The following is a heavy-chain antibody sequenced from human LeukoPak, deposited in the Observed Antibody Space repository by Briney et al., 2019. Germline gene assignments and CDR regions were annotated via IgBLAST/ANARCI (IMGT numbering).Heavy chain of an antibody. CDR2: IKSKTDGGTT. D-gene: IGHD6-13*01. Sequence: GGSLRLSCAASGFTFSNAWMSWVRQAPGKGLEWVGCIKSKTDGGTTDYAAPVKGRFTISRDDSKNTLYLQMNSLKTEDTAVYYCTTVMVGFLIAAVADYWGQGTLVTVSS. J-gene: IGHJ4*02. V-gene: IGHV3-15*01. CDR3: TTVMVGFLIAAVADY. CDR1: GFTFSNAW.